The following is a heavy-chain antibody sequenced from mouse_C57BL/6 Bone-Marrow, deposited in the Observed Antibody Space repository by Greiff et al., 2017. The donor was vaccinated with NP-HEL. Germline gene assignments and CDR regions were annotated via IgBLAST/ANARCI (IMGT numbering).Heavy chain of an antibody. CDR1: GFTFSSYG. V-gene: IGHV5-6*02. J-gene: IGHJ1*03. Sequence: EVKLVESGGDLVKPGGSLKLSCAASGFTFSSYGMSWVRQTQDKRLEWVATISSGGSSTYYPDSVKGRFTISRDNANNTLYLQMSSLKSEDTAMYDCARRGPGYGEVWGTGTTVTVTS. CDR3: ARRGPGYGEV. CDR2: ISSGGSST. D-gene: IGHD3-3*01.